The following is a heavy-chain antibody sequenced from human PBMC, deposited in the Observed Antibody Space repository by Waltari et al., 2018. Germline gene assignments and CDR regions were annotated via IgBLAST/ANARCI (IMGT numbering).Heavy chain of an antibody. Sequence: HQPPGKGLEWIGEINHSGSTNYKPSLKSRVTITVDTSKNQYSLKLSSVTAADTAVFYCARALSSGYLYYFDYWGQGTLVTVSS. V-gene: IGHV4-34*01. CDR3: ARALSSGYLYYFDY. CDR2: INHSGST. J-gene: IGHJ4*02. D-gene: IGHD3-22*01.